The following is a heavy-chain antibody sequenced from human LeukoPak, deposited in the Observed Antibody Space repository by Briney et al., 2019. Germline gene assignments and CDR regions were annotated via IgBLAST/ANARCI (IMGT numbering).Heavy chain of an antibody. CDR1: GGSISSYY. Sequence: SETLSLTCTVSGGSISSYYWSWIRQPAGKGLEWIGRIYTSGSTNYNPSLKSRVTMSVDTSRNQFSLKLSSVTAADTAVYYCARDLGSGYYDSSGYYYFDHWGQGTLVTVSS. CDR2: IYTSGST. J-gene: IGHJ4*02. D-gene: IGHD3-22*01. V-gene: IGHV4-4*07. CDR3: ARDLGSGYYDSSGYYYFDH.